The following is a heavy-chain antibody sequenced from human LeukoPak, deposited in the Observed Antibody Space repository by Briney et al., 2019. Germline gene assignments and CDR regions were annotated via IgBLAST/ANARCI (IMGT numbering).Heavy chain of an antibody. D-gene: IGHD5-18*01. Sequence: GGSLRLSCAASGFTFSSYWMSWVRQAPGKGLEWVANIKQDGSEKYYVDSVKGRFTISRDNAKNSLYLQMNSLRAEDTAVYYCARDQYSYGQYYFDYWGQGTLVTVSS. J-gene: IGHJ4*02. CDR1: GFTFSSYW. CDR3: ARDQYSYGQYYFDY. CDR2: IKQDGSEK. V-gene: IGHV3-7*01.